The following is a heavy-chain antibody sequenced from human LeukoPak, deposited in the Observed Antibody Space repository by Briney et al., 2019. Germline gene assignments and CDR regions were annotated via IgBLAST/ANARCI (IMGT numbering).Heavy chain of an antibody. J-gene: IGHJ4*02. D-gene: IGHD6-6*01. Sequence: SETLSLTCTVSGGSISNYYWSWIRQPPGKGLEWIGYIYSSGNTNYNPFLKSRVTISVDTSKNQFSLRLSSVTAADTAVYYCARLYSSSSVPDYWGQGTLVTVSS. V-gene: IGHV4-4*09. CDR2: IYSSGNT. CDR3: ARLYSSSSVPDY. CDR1: GGSISNYY.